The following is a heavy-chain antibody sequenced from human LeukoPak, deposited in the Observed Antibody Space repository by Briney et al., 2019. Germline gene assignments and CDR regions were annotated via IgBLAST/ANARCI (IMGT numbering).Heavy chain of an antibody. V-gene: IGHV3-21*01. CDR1: GFTFSSYS. CDR2: ISASPYI. CDR3: AGGGLSMQRRDLFDI. J-gene: IGHJ3*02. D-gene: IGHD2/OR15-2a*01. Sequence: GGSLRLSCAASGFTFSSYSMNWARQAPGKGLEWVSSISASPYIYYADSVKDRFTISRDDSKNSLYLQMNSLRSEDTAVYYCAGGGLSMQRRDLFDIWGQGTLVTVSS.